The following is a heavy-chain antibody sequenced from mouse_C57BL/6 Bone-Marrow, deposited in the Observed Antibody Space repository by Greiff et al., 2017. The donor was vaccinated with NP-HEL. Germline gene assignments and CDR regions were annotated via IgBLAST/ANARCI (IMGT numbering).Heavy chain of an antibody. J-gene: IGHJ1*03. CDR1: GYTFTSYW. V-gene: IGHV1-64*01. CDR2: INPNSGST. CDR3: ASDRYYWYFDV. D-gene: IGHD2-3*01. Sequence: QVQLQQPGAELVKPGASVKLSCKASGYTFTSYWMHWVKQRPGQGLEWIGMINPNSGSTNYNEKFKGKATLTVDKSSSTAYMQLSSLTSEDSAVDYCASDRYYWYFDVWGTGTTVTVSS.